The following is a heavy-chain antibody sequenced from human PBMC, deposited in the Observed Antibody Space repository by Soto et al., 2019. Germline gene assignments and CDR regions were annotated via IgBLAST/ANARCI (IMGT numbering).Heavy chain of an antibody. Sequence: SVKVSCKASWGTFSSYAISWVRQSPEQGLEWMGGIIPIFGTANYAQKFQGRVTITADESTSTAHMELSSLRPEDTAVYYCPTAYIVVVPAALNYYYYYGMDVWAQGTTVPVSS. CDR3: PTAYIVVVPAALNYYYYYGMDV. J-gene: IGHJ6*02. V-gene: IGHV1-69*13. CDR2: IIPIFGTA. D-gene: IGHD2-2*01. CDR1: WGTFSSYA.